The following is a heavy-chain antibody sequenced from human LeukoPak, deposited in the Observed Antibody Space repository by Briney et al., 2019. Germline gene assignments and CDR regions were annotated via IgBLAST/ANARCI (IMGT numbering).Heavy chain of an antibody. Sequence: GASVKVSCKASGYTFTGYHMHWVRQAPGQGLEWMGWINPNSGGTNYAQKFQGRVTMTRDTSISTAYMELSRLRSDDTAVYYCARSTSSRYSSGWRGFDYWGQGTLVTVSS. V-gene: IGHV1-2*02. J-gene: IGHJ4*02. D-gene: IGHD6-19*01. CDR3: ARSTSSRYSSGWRGFDY. CDR1: GYTFTGYH. CDR2: INPNSGGT.